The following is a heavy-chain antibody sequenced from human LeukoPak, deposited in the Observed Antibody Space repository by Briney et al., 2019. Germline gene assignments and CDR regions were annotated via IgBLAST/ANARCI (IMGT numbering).Heavy chain of an antibody. V-gene: IGHV4-61*10. CDR3: ARFTPQGYGWGGYNRFDP. J-gene: IGHJ5*01. Sequence: SETLSLTCTVSGGSISSGSYYWSWIRQPAGKGLEWIGRIYYSGSTNYNPSLKSRVTISVDTSKNQFSLNLTSVTAADTAVYYCARFTPQGYGWGGYNRFDPWGQGTLVTVSS. D-gene: IGHD3-16*01. CDR2: IYYSGST. CDR1: GGSISSGSYY.